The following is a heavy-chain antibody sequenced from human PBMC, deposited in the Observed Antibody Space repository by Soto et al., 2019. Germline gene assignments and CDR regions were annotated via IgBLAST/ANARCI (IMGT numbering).Heavy chain of an antibody. CDR2: INPNSGGA. CDR1: GYTFTGYY. J-gene: IGHJ3*02. D-gene: IGHD5-18*01. Sequence: ASVKVSCKASGYTFTGYYMHWVRQAPGQGLEWMGWINPNSGGANYAQKFQGWVTMTRDTSISTAYMELSRLRSDDTAVYYCARGGYSYGRDAFDIWGQGTMVTVSS. CDR3: ARGGYSYGRDAFDI. V-gene: IGHV1-2*04.